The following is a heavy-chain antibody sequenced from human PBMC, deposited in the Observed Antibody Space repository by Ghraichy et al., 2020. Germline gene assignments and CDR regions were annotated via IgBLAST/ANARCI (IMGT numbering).Heavy chain of an antibody. Sequence: GWSLRLSCAASGFTFSDYYMSWIRQAPGKGLEWVSYISSSGSTIYYADSVKGRFTISRDNAKNSLYLQMNSLRAEDTAVYYCARDWEYSSSWYPGYYYYMDVWGKGTTVTVSS. CDR1: GFTFSDYY. V-gene: IGHV3-11*01. CDR3: ARDWEYSSSWYPGYYYYMDV. CDR2: ISSSGSTI. D-gene: IGHD6-13*01. J-gene: IGHJ6*03.